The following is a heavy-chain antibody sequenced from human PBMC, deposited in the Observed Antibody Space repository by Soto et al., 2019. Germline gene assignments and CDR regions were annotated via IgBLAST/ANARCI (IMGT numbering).Heavy chain of an antibody. CDR3: ARGGSLYWYFDL. CDR1: GYTFTSYA. Sequence: QVQLVQSGAEVKKPGASVKVSCKASGYTFTSYAMHWVRQAPGQRLEWMGWINAGNGNTKYSRKFQSRVTITRDTAASTAYMELSSLRSEDTAVYYCARGGSLYWYFDLWGRCTLVTVSS. V-gene: IGHV1-3*01. CDR2: INAGNGNT. D-gene: IGHD1-26*01. J-gene: IGHJ2*01.